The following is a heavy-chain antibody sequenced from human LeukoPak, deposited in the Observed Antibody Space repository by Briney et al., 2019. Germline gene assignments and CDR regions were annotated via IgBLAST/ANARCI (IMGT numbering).Heavy chain of an antibody. CDR1: GYGFTNYW. Sequence: GESLKISCKGSGYGFTNYWIGWVRQMPGKGLEWMGIIYPGDSDTRYSPSFQGQVTISGDKSMSTAYLQWSSLKASDTAMYFCAKGSGYGGFSAFDCWGQGTLVTVSS. CDR3: AKGSGYGGFSAFDC. D-gene: IGHD4-23*01. CDR2: IYPGDSDT. J-gene: IGHJ4*02. V-gene: IGHV5-51*01.